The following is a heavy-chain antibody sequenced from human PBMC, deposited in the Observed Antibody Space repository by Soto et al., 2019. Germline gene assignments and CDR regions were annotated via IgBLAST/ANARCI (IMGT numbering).Heavy chain of an antibody. D-gene: IGHD2-15*01. J-gene: IGHJ4*02. V-gene: IGHV3-30-3*01. Sequence: QVQLVESGGGVVQPGRSLRLSCAASGFSFSGSDMHWVRQAPCKGLEWVAVILYDGIDKYYADSVKGRFTISRDNSKNTLYLQMSSLRPSDTAVYYCAKDRDCGGGSCYYFDSWGQGILVTVSS. CDR3: AKDRDCGGGSCYYFDS. CDR1: GFSFSGSD. CDR2: ILYDGIDK.